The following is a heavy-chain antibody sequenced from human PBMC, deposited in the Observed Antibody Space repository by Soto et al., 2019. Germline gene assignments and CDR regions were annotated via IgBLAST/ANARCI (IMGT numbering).Heavy chain of an antibody. Sequence: GGSLRLSCAASGFTFSSYGMHWVRQAPGKGLEWVAVIWYDGSNKYYADSVKGRFTISRDNSKNTLYLQMNSLRAEDTAVYYYARDRLYYSNYVFDYWGQGTLVTVSS. V-gene: IGHV3-33*01. J-gene: IGHJ4*02. CDR2: IWYDGSNK. CDR3: ARDRLYYSNYVFDY. D-gene: IGHD4-4*01. CDR1: GFTFSSYG.